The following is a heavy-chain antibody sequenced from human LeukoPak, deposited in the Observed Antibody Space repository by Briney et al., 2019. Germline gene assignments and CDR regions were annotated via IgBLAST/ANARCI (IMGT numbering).Heavy chain of an antibody. V-gene: IGHV4-61*02. J-gene: IGHJ3*01. CDR1: GGAISSGSYY. Sequence: PSETLSLTCTVSGGAISSGSYYWSWIRQPAGKGLEWIGRVYANGSTNYNPSLNSRVTISVDTSKNQFSLKLSSVTAADTAVYYCARRGDVWGQGTTVTVSS. CDR3: ARRGDV. CDR2: VYANGST.